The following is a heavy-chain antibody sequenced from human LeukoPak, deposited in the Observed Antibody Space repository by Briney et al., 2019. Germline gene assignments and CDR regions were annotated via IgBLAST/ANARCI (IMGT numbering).Heavy chain of an antibody. V-gene: IGHV4-34*01. D-gene: IGHD1-14*01. CDR1: GGSFSGYY. J-gene: IGHJ6*03. Sequence: SETLSLTCAVYGGSFSGYYWSWIRQPPGKGLEWIGEINHSGSTNYNPSLKSRVTISVDTSKNQFSLKLSSVTAADTAVYYCARTPAEWVAGDYYYMDVWGKGTTVTVSS. CDR3: ARTPAEWVAGDYYYMDV. CDR2: INHSGST.